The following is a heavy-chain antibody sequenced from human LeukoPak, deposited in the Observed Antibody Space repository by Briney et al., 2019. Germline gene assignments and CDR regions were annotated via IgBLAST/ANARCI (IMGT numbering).Heavy chain of an antibody. D-gene: IGHD6-19*01. V-gene: IGHV5-51*01. CDR2: IYPGDSDT. J-gene: IGHJ4*02. CDR3: ARHHLPGIAVAGLGY. CDR1: GYSFTSYW. Sequence: GESLKISCKGSGYSFTSYWIGWVRQMPGKGLEWMGIIYPGDSDTRYSPSFQGQVTISADKSISTAYLQWSSLKASDTAMYYCARHHLPGIAVAGLGYWGQGTLVTVSS.